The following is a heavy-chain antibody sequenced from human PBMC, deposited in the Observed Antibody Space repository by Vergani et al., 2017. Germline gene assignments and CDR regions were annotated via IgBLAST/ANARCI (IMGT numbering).Heavy chain of an antibody. CDR3: ARMRDIVVVPVAPTDY. V-gene: IGHV3-21*01. CDR2: ISSSSSYI. CDR1: GFTFSSYS. J-gene: IGHJ4*02. D-gene: IGHD2-2*01. Sequence: EVQLVESGGGLVKPGGSLRLSCAASGFTFSSYSMNWVRQAPGKGLEWVSSISSSSSYIYYADSVKGRFTISRDNAKNSRYLQMNSRRAEDTAVYYCARMRDIVVVPVAPTDYWGQGTLVTVSS.